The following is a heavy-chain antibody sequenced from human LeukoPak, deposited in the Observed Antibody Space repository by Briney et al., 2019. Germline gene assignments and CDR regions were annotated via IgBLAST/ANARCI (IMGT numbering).Heavy chain of an antibody. D-gene: IGHD3-16*01. Sequence: GGSLRLSCAASGFTFTNYWMSWVRQAPGKGLEWVAVISYDGSNKYYADSVKGRFTISRDNSKNTLYLQMNSLRAEDTAVYYCARDRGGGYVYYYMDVWGKGTTVTVSS. CDR1: GFTFTNYW. V-gene: IGHV3-30*03. J-gene: IGHJ6*03. CDR3: ARDRGGGYVYYYMDV. CDR2: ISYDGSNK.